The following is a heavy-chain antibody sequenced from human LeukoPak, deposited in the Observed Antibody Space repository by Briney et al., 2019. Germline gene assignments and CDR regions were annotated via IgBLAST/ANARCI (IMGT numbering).Heavy chain of an antibody. CDR1: GFTFSSYS. D-gene: IGHD2-2*01. Sequence: GGSLRLSCAASGFTFSSYSMNWVRQAPGKGLEWVSSISSSSGYICYADSVKGRFTISRDNAKNSLYLQMNSLRAEDTAVYYCARDPVYCSSTSCYQTSNWFDPWGQGTLVTVSS. CDR2: ISSSSGYI. J-gene: IGHJ5*02. V-gene: IGHV3-21*01. CDR3: ARDPVYCSSTSCYQTSNWFDP.